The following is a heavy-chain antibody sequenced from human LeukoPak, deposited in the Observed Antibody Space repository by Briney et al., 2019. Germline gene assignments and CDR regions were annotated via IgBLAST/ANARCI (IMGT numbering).Heavy chain of an antibody. CDR3: ARAPSQNDAFDI. CDR1: GFTFSSSW. J-gene: IGHJ3*02. CDR2: INSDGSST. D-gene: IGHD2-2*01. V-gene: IGHV3-74*01. Sequence: GGSLRLSCAASGFTFSSSWMHWARQAPGKGLVWVSRINSDGSSTSYADSVKGRFTISRDNAENTLYLQMNSLRAEDTAVYYCARAPSQNDAFDIWGQGTMVTVSS.